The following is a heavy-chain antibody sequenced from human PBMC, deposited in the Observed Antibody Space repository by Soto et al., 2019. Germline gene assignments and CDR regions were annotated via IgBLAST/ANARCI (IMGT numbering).Heavy chain of an antibody. CDR3: AKALGEFSPESFDH. D-gene: IGHD3-16*02. J-gene: IGHJ4*02. V-gene: IGHV3-30*18. CDR2: ISYDGSNQ. CDR1: GFTFRDFA. Sequence: QVQLVESGGGVVQPGRSLRLSCAASGFTFRDFAMHWVRQAPGKGLEWVAVISYDGSNQYFADSVTGRFTISRDDSKKTSYLQMSSLRAEDTAMYYCAKALGEFSPESFDHWGQGVLVTVSS.